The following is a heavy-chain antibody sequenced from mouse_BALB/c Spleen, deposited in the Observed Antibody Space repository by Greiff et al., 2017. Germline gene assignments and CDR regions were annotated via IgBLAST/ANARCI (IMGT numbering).Heavy chain of an antibody. CDR2: INPNNGGT. CDR3: ASRGNTWFAY. D-gene: IGHD2-1*01. J-gene: IGHJ3*01. CDR1: GYTFTDYN. V-gene: IGHV1-18*01. Sequence: VQLKQSRPELVKPGASVKIPCKASGYTFTDYNMDWVKQSHGKSLEWIGDINPNNGGTIYNQKFKGKATLTVDTSSSTAYMELRSLTSEDTAVYYCASRGNTWFAYWGQGTLVTVSA.